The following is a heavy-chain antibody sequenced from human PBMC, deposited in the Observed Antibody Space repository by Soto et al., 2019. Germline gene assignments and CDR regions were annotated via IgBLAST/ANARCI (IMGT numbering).Heavy chain of an antibody. V-gene: IGHV1-69*04. CDR3: ASLMSSGYYYGMDV. J-gene: IGHJ6*02. CDR1: GYAFNTYG. CDR2: IIPILGIA. Sequence: GVSVKVSCKASGYAFNTYGITWVRQAPGQGLEWMGRIIPILGIANYAQKFQGRVTITADKSTSTAYMELSSLRSEDTAVYYCASLMSSGYYYGMDVWGQGTTVTVSS. D-gene: IGHD3-10*01.